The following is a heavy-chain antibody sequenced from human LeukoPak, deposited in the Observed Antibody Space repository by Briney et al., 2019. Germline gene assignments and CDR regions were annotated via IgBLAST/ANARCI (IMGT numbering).Heavy chain of an antibody. Sequence: PSETLSLTCAVYGGSFSGYYWSWIRQPPGKGLEWIGEINHSGSTNYNPSLKSRVTISVDTSKNQFSLKLSSVTAADTAVYYCARAVLRLHPKKLGRFDYWGQGTLVTVSS. CDR2: INHSGST. V-gene: IGHV4-34*01. CDR3: ARAVLRLHPKKLGRFDY. J-gene: IGHJ4*02. D-gene: IGHD6-13*01. CDR1: GGSFSGYY.